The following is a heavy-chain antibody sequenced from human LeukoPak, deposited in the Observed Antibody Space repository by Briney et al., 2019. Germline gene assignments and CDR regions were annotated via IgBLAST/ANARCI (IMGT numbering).Heavy chain of an antibody. Sequence: GGSLRLSCAASGFTFSSYAMNWVRQAPGKGLEWVSAISDSGGYTYYADSVKGRFTISRDNSKNTLYLQMNSLRAEDTAVYYCAKGSLFQRWLGRDAFDIWGQGTMVTVSS. CDR2: ISDSGGYT. J-gene: IGHJ3*02. V-gene: IGHV3-23*01. CDR3: AKGSLFQRWLGRDAFDI. CDR1: GFTFSSYA. D-gene: IGHD6-19*01.